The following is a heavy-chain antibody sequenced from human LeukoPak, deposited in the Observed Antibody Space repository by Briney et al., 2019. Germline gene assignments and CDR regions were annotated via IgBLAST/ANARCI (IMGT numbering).Heavy chain of an antibody. CDR3: ATRMTTVTTGFDY. Sequence: GGSLRLSCTASGFTFSNYAMSWVRQAPGKGLEWVSVISGSGTSTYYADSVKGRFTISRDNSKNTLYLQMNSLRAEDTAVYYCATRMTTVTTGFDYWGQGTLVTVSS. J-gene: IGHJ4*02. D-gene: IGHD4-17*01. V-gene: IGHV3-23*01. CDR1: GFTFSNYA. CDR2: ISGSGTST.